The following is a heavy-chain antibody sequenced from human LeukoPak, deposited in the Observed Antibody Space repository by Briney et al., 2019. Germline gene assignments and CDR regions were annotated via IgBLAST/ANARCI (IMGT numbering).Heavy chain of an antibody. D-gene: IGHD1-20*01. Sequence: SETLSLTCTVSGGSIISSGYYWGWIRQPPGKGLEWIGNIYYSGSTYYTPSLQSRVTISVDTSKNQFSLDLSSVTAADTAVYYCARTIITGANCFDPWGQGTPVTVSS. CDR3: ARTIITGANCFDP. CDR1: GGSIISSGYY. CDR2: IYYSGST. J-gene: IGHJ5*02. V-gene: IGHV4-39*07.